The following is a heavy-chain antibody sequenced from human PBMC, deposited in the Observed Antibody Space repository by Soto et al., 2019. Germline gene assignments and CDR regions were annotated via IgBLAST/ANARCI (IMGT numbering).Heavy chain of an antibody. V-gene: IGHV4-4*02. Sequence: SETLSLTCAVSSGSISSSNWWSWVRQPPGKGLEWIGEIYHSGSTNYNPSLKSRVTISVDKSKNQFSLKLSSVTAADTAVYYCARASRREADYYYYMDVWGKGTTVTVSS. J-gene: IGHJ6*03. CDR3: ARASRREADYYYYMDV. CDR1: SGSISSSNW. CDR2: IYHSGST. D-gene: IGHD6-6*01.